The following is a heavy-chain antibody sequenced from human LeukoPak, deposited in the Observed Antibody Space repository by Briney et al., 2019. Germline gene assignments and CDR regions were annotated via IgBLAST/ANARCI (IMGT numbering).Heavy chain of an antibody. CDR2: INPSGDGT. J-gene: IGHJ5*02. CDR3: ARDVSGPDYWWLDP. Sequence: ASVKVSCKASGFTFSSHYMHWVRQAPGQGLEWMGLINPSGDGTIYEQKFQGRVTVTRDTSTSTVYMDLSSLTSEDRAVYYCARDVSGPDYWWLDPWGQGTLVTVSS. V-gene: IGHV1-46*01. D-gene: IGHD2-8*02. CDR1: GFTFSSHY.